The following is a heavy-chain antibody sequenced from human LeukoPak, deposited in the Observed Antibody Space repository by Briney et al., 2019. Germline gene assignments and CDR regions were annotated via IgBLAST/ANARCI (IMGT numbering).Heavy chain of an antibody. D-gene: IGHD3-22*01. Sequence: GGSLRLSCAASGFTFSDYYMSWIRQAPGKGLEWVSYISSSGSTIYYADSVKGRFTISRDNAKNSLYLQMNSLRAEDTAVYYCAKDQIDDSSGYYYLTDDAFDIWGQGTMVTVSS. CDR1: GFTFSDYY. V-gene: IGHV3-11*01. CDR3: AKDQIDDSSGYYYLTDDAFDI. J-gene: IGHJ3*02. CDR2: ISSSGSTI.